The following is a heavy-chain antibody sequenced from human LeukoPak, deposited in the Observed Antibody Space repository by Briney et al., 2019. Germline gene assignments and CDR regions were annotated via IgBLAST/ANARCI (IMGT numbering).Heavy chain of an antibody. J-gene: IGHJ3*02. CDR1: GFTFSSYW. D-gene: IGHD3-22*01. CDR3: ARYYYNNDGYSEDAFDI. V-gene: IGHV3-7*01. Sequence: GGSLRLSCAASGFTFSSYWMTWVRQAPGKGLEWVANIKEDGSEKSYLESMKGRFTISRDNAKNSLYLQMNSLRAEDTAIYYCARYYYNNDGYSEDAFDIWGQGTMVTVSS. CDR2: IKEDGSEK.